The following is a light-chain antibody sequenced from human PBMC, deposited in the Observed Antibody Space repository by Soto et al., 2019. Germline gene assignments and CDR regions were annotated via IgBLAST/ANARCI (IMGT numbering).Light chain of an antibody. CDR2: AAS. CDR1: PPISVY. J-gene: IGKJ4*01. Sequence: DIQITQSPSSLSAFVLNTVTITCKTGPPISVYLNWYQQKPGKAPTLLISAASTLQSGVPSRFSGSGKGTHFTLSISDLRPEDFATYYCQQTYAAPLTFGGGTKVDI. V-gene: IGKV1-39*01. CDR3: QQTYAAPLT.